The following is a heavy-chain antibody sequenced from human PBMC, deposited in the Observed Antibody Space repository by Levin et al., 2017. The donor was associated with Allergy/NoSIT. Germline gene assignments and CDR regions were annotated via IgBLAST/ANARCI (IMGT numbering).Heavy chain of an antibody. J-gene: IGHJ4*02. CDR1: GFVFSNYG. D-gene: IGHD2/OR15-2a*01. CDR2: IWFDGSNK. Sequence: GGSLRLSCVGSGFVFSNYGMHWVRQAPGKGLEWVAVIWFDGSNKNYADSVKGRFTISRDNSKNTVYLQMNSLRAEDTAIYYCASAGNHFDYWGQGTLVTVSS. CDR3: ASAGNHFDY. V-gene: IGHV3-33*01.